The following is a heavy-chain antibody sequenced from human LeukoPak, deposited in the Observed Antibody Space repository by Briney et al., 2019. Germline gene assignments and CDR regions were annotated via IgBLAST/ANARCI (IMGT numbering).Heavy chain of an antibody. Sequence: GGSLRLSCAASGFTFSSYGMHWVRQAPGKGLGWVASISYDGTNKYYVDSVRGRFTVSRDTSKNTLFLQMNSLRTEDTAVYYCARTYFHSSGGGLFDSWGQGTLVTVSS. CDR3: ARTYFHSSGGGLFDS. V-gene: IGHV3-30*03. J-gene: IGHJ4*02. D-gene: IGHD3-22*01. CDR1: GFTFSSYG. CDR2: ISYDGTNK.